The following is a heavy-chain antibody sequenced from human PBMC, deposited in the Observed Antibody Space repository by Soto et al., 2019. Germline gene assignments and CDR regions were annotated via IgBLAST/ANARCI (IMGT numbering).Heavy chain of an antibody. CDR2: ISGSGVST. CDR3: AKPPYCGRDCYFWEN. CDR1: GFTFSSYA. D-gene: IGHD2-21*01. V-gene: IGHV3-23*01. J-gene: IGHJ4*02. Sequence: EVQLLESGGGLIQPGGSLRLSCAASGFTFSSYAMSWVRQAPGKGLEWVSGISGSGVSTYYADSVKGTFTISRDTSKNTLYLQMNNLRVEDTAIYYCAKPPYCGRDCYFWENWGQGTLVTVSS.